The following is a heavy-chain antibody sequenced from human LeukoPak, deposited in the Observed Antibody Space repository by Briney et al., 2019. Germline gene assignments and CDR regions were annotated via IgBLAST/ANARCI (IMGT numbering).Heavy chain of an antibody. J-gene: IGHJ3*02. CDR3: AREGVLRYFDWTDHAFDI. D-gene: IGHD3-9*01. Sequence: PSETLSLTCTVSGGSISSYYWSWIRQPPGKGLEWIGYIYHSGSTYYNPSLKSRVTISVDRSKNQFSLKLSSVTAADTAVYYCAREGVLRYFDWTDHAFDIWGQGTMVTVSS. V-gene: IGHV4-59*12. CDR2: IYHSGST. CDR1: GGSISSYY.